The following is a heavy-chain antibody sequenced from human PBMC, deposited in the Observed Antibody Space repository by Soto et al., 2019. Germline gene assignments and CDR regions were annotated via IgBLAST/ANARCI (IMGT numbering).Heavy chain of an antibody. CDR2: INGGSGDT. CDR1: GYNFTIYA. D-gene: IGHD2-15*01. V-gene: IGHV1-3*01. CDR3: ARVERCSGGSCYGPYFDS. Sequence: ASVKVSCKTSGYNFTIYAVHWVRQAPGQRREYMGWINGGSGDTKYSQKFQGRVTFTRDTSASTAYMELRSLRSEDTAVYYCARVERCSGGSCYGPYFDSWGQGXLVTVSS. J-gene: IGHJ4*02.